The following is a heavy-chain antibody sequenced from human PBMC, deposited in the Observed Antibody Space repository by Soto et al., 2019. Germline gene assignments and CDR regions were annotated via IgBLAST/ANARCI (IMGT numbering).Heavy chain of an antibody. CDR2: LNPKSGGT. J-gene: IGHJ6*02. CDR1: GYSFTDYH. D-gene: IGHD1-26*01. CDR3: ARSHSTRCSNGGCSFSYNHDMNV. V-gene: IGHV1-2*04. Sequence: ASVKVSCKASGYSFTDYHIHWVRQAPGQGLEWLGRLNPKSGGTSTAQKFQGWVTMTTDTSISTASMELTRLTSDDTAIDFCARSHSTRCSNGGCSFSYNHDMNVCRQATKDTVSS.